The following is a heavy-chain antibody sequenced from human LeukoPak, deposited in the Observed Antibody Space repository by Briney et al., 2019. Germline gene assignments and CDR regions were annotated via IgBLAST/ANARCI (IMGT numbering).Heavy chain of an antibody. CDR1: GFTFRAYA. CDR2: VSSDGQND. Sequence: PGASLRLSCLASGFTFRAYALHWVRQTPGQGLDWVAVVSSDGQNDFYSDSVRGRFTISRDNSRDTLYLQMDGLRAADTGLYFCVRSTYYYGSGTFYSVGPFDSWGQGTLVTVSS. J-gene: IGHJ4*02. CDR3: VRSTYYYGSGTFYSVGPFDS. V-gene: IGHV3-30*01. D-gene: IGHD3-10*01.